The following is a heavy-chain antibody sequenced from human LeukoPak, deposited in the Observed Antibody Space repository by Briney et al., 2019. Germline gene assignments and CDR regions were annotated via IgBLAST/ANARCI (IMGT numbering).Heavy chain of an antibody. CDR3: ARDRDIVVVPAAMRYAFDI. J-gene: IGHJ3*02. D-gene: IGHD2-2*01. CDR1: GFTFSDYY. Sequence: GGSLRLSCAASGFTFSDYYMSWIRQAPGKGLEWVSYISSSGSTIYYADSVKGRFTISRDNAKNSLYLQMNSLRAEDTAVYYCARDRDIVVVPAAMRYAFDIWGQGTMVTVSS. CDR2: ISSSGSTI. V-gene: IGHV3-11*04.